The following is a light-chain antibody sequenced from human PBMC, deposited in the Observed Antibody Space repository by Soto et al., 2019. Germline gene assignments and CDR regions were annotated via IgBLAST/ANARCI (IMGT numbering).Light chain of an antibody. CDR3: LQYGTSPDLFT. J-gene: IGKJ3*01. V-gene: IGKV3-20*01. Sequence: EIVLTQSPGTLSLSPGERATLPCRASQSISSNYLAWYQQKPGQAPRHLIFGASTRAPGIPDRFSGGGSGTDFTFSISRLEPEDFAVYYCLQYGTSPDLFTFGPRTIVDIK. CDR2: GAS. CDR1: QSISSNY.